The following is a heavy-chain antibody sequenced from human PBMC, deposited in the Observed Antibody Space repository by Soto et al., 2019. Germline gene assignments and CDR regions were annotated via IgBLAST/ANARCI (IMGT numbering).Heavy chain of an antibody. CDR1: GFMFSGYA. D-gene: IGHD2-2*01. CDR3: ARDGQYQRVDSYYYGFDV. Sequence: ARSLRLSGAASGFMFSGYAMNWVRHGPGKWLEWVSFISSTSGHIYYADSVKGRFTISRDNAKNSLSLQRSSRGDDDTAVYYCARDGQYQRVDSYYYGFDVWGQRTTVTVSS. J-gene: IGHJ6*02. CDR2: ISSTSGHI. V-gene: IGHV3-21*01.